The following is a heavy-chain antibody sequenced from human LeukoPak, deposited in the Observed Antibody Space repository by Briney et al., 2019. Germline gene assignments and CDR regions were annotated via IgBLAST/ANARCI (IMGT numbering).Heavy chain of an antibody. CDR2: IIRDVVTK. J-gene: IGHJ3*02. CDR1: GFSLCNYW. D-gene: IGHD6-19*01. V-gene: IGHV3-7*01. CDR3: VRDFTPGGGSAWYDAFDI. Sequence: GGSLILSCTASGFSLCNYWMHWVRPAPGKGREWVANIIRDVVTKHSVDSVMGRFTISRDNAKNSVYLQINSLRAEDTAVYYCVRDFTPGGGSAWYDAFDIWGLGTMVTVSS.